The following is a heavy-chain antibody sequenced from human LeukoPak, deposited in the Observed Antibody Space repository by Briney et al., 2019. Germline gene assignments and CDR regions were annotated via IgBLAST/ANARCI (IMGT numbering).Heavy chain of an antibody. CDR3: ARRAGNSSAYDY. CDR2: ITTSSYI. Sequence: GGSLRLSCAASGFTFSDYYMSWIRQAPGKGLEWVSSITTSSYIYYADSVKGRFTISRDNAKNSLYLQMNSLRAEDTAVYYCARRAGNSSAYDYWGQGTLVTVSS. J-gene: IGHJ4*02. V-gene: IGHV3-69-1*01. D-gene: IGHD3-22*01. CDR1: GFTFSDYY.